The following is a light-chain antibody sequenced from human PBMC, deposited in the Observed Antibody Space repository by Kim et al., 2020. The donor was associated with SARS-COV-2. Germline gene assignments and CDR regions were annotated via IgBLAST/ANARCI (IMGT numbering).Light chain of an antibody. CDR2: AKN. J-gene: IGLJ2*01. V-gene: IGLV3-19*01. Sequence: SSELTQDPALSVALGQTVMITCQGDSLRKSYGSWYQQKPGQAPILVISAKNTRPSGIPDRFSGSSSGNTASLTITGAQAEDEADYYCSSRDSSGFVIFGGGTQLTVL. CDR1: SLRKSY. CDR3: SSRDSSGFVI.